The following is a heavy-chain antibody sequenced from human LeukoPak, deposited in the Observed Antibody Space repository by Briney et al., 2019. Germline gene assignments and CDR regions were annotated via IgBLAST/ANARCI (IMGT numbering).Heavy chain of an antibody. Sequence: GGSLRLSCAASGFTFSSYAMHWVRQAPGKGLEWVAVISYDGSNKYYADSVKGRFTISRDNSKNTLYLQMSSLRAEDTAVYYCARDGSWIQLWVGAFDIWGQGTMVTVSS. CDR1: GFTFSSYA. CDR2: ISYDGSNK. D-gene: IGHD5-18*01. V-gene: IGHV3-30-3*01. CDR3: ARDGSWIQLWVGAFDI. J-gene: IGHJ3*02.